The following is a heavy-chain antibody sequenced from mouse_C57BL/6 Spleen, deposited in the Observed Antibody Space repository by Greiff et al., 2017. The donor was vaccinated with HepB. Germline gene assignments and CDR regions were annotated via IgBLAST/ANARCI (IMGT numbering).Heavy chain of an antibody. J-gene: IGHJ2*01. Sequence: VQLQQSGPELVKPGASVKISCKASGYAFSSSWMNWVKQRPGKGLEWIGRIYPGDGDTNYNGKFKGKARLTADKSSSTAYMQLSSLTSEDSAVYFCASETITTVVAPDYWGQGTTLTVSS. D-gene: IGHD1-1*01. CDR3: ASETITTVVAPDY. CDR2: IYPGDGDT. V-gene: IGHV1-82*01. CDR1: GYAFSSSW.